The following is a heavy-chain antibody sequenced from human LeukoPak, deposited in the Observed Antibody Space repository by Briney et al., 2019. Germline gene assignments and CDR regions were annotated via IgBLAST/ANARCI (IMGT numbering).Heavy chain of an antibody. D-gene: IGHD5-18*01. J-gene: IGHJ4*02. CDR1: GGTFSSYA. CDR3: ARGNSYGQGFDY. CDR2: ISAYNGNT. Sequence: ASVKVSCKASGGTFSSYAISWVRQAPGQGLEWMGWISAYNGNTNYAQKLQGRVTMTIDTSTSTAYMELRSLRSDDTAVYYCARGNSYGQGFDYWGQGTLVTVSS. V-gene: IGHV1-18*01.